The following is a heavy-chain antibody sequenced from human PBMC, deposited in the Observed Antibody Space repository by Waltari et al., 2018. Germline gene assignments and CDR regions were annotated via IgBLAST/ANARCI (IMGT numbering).Heavy chain of an antibody. CDR2: IKQDGSEK. J-gene: IGHJ4*02. CDR1: GFTFSSYW. V-gene: IGHV3-7*01. CDR3: AAGYSYGSGYFDY. Sequence: EVQLVESGGGLVQPGGSLRLSCAASGFTFSSYWMRWVRQAPGKGLEWVANIKQDGSEKYYVDSVKGRFTISRDNAKNSLYLQMNSLRAEDTAVYYCAAGYSYGSGYFDYWGQGTLVTVSS. D-gene: IGHD5-18*01.